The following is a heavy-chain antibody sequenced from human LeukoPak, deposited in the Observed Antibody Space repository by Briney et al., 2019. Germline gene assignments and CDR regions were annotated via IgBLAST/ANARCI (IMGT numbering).Heavy chain of an antibody. CDR2: IRYDGSNK. CDR3: AKDPTKSSPHSSYFDY. J-gene: IGHJ4*02. CDR1: GFTFSSHG. Sequence: GGSLRLSCAASGFTFSSHGMHWVRQAPGKGLEWVAFIRYDGSNKYYADSVKGRFTISRDNSKNTLYLQMNSLRAEDTAVYYCAKDPTKSSPHSSYFDYWGQGTLVTVSS. V-gene: IGHV3-30*02. D-gene: IGHD5-12*01.